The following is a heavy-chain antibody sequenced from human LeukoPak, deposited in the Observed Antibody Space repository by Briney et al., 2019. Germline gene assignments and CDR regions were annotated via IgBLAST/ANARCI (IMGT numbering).Heavy chain of an antibody. Sequence: GASVKVSCKASGYTFTSYDMHWVRQAPGQGLEWMGIINPSGGSTSYAQKFQGRVTMTRDTSTSTVYMELSSLRSEDTAVYYCARDQGGKSYCSGGSCYSGGNWFDPWGQGTLVTVSS. J-gene: IGHJ5*02. CDR2: INPSGGST. CDR3: ARDQGGKSYCSGGSCYSGGNWFDP. CDR1: GYTFTSYD. V-gene: IGHV1-46*01. D-gene: IGHD2-15*01.